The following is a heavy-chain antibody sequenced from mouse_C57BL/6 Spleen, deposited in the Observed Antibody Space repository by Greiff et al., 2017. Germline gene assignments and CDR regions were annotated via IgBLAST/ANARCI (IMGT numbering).Heavy chain of an antibody. CDR1: GYAFSSYW. D-gene: IGHD2-4*01. V-gene: IGHV1-80*01. J-gene: IGHJ3*01. CDR2: IYPGDGDT. Sequence: QVQLQQSGAELVKPGASVKISCKASGYAFSSYWMNWVKQRPGKGLEWIGQIYPGDGDTNYNGKFKGKATLTADKSSSTAYMQLSSLTSEDSAVYFCARSGHDYAWFAYWGQGTLVTVSA. CDR3: ARSGHDYAWFAY.